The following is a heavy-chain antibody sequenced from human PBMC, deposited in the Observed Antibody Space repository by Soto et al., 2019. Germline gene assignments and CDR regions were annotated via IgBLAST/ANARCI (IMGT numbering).Heavy chain of an antibody. V-gene: IGHV3-21*01. CDR3: ATHSDIAAAGTLDE. CDR1: GFTFSSYS. CDR2: ISSSSSYI. D-gene: IGHD6-13*01. Sequence: GGSLRLSCAASGFTFSSYSMNWVRQAPGKGLEWVSSISSSSSYIYYADSVKGRFTISRDNAKNSLYLQMNSLRAEDTAVYYCATHSDIAAAGTLDEWGQGTLVTVSS. J-gene: IGHJ4*02.